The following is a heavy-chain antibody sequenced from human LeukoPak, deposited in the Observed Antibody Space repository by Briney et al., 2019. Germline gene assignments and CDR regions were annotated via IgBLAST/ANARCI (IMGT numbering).Heavy chain of an antibody. V-gene: IGHV3-23*01. Sequence: GGSLRLSCAASGFTFSSYAMTWVRQAPGKGLEWVSAISGSGGSTYYADSVKGRFTISRDNSKNTLYLQMNSLRAEDTAVYYCAKDHSSGWPENWFDPWGQGTLVTVSS. CDR2: ISGSGGST. D-gene: IGHD6-19*01. J-gene: IGHJ5*02. CDR3: AKDHSSGWPENWFDP. CDR1: GFTFSSYA.